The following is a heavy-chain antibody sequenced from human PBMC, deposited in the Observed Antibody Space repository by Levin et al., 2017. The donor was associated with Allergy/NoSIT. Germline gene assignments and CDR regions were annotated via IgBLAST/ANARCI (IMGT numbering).Heavy chain of an antibody. CDR1: GGSISSYY. CDR2: IYYSGST. J-gene: IGHJ4*02. CDR3: ARLGIAAAVHDY. Sequence: SQTLSLPCTVSGGSISSYYWSWIRQPPGKGLEWIGYIYYSGSTNYNPSLKSRVTISVDTSKNQFSLKLSSVTAADTAVYYCARLGIAAAVHDYWGQGTLVTVSS. V-gene: IGHV4-59*08. D-gene: IGHD6-13*01.